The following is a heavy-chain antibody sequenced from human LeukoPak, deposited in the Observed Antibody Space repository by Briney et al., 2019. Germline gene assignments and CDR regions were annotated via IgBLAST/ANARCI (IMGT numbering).Heavy chain of an antibody. V-gene: IGHV4-59*08. D-gene: IGHD4-23*01. J-gene: IGHJ4*02. Sequence: SETLSLTCTVSGGSISSYYWSWIRQPPGKGLEWIGYIYYSGSTNYNPSLKSRVTISVDTSKNQFSLKLSSVTAADTAVYYCASRHGGNSHFDYWGQGTLVTVSS. CDR3: ASRHGGNSHFDY. CDR1: GGSISSYY. CDR2: IYYSGST.